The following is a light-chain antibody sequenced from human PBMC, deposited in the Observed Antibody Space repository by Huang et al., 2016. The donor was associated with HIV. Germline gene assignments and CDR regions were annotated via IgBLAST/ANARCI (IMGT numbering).Light chain of an antibody. J-gene: IGKJ4*01. Sequence: EIVLTQSPGTLSLSPGERATLACRASQSVSSSYLAWYQQKPGQAPRLLSYGASSRATGIPDRFSGSGSGTDFTLTISRLEPEAFAVYYCQQYGSSPSFGGGTKVEIK. CDR1: QSVSSSY. V-gene: IGKV3-20*01. CDR2: GAS. CDR3: QQYGSSPS.